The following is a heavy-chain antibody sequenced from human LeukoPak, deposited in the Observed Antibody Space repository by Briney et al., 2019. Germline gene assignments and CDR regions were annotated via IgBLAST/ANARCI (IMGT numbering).Heavy chain of an antibody. J-gene: IGHJ5*02. V-gene: IGHV4-4*07. CDR3: ARVGSPSHSPAPAGWFDP. Sequence: PSETLSLTCTVSGGSISSYYWGWIRQPAGKGLEWIGRIYTSGSTNYNPSLKSRVTMSVDTSKNQFSLKLSSVTAADTAVYYCARVGSPSHSPAPAGWFDPWGQGTLVTVSS. D-gene: IGHD6-25*01. CDR1: GGSISSYY. CDR2: IYTSGST.